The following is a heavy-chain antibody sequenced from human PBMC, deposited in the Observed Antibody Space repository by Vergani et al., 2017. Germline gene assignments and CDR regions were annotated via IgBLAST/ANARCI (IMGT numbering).Heavy chain of an antibody. CDR1: GFSFSSHA. CDR3: TSLGNV. Sequence: VQLAESGGGRVQPGRSLRLSCAASGFSFSSHAIHWVRQAPGKGLEWVGRVRSKAGGGTTDFAAPVKGRFSISRDDSRNTLYLHMTSLKNDDAGVYFCTSLGNVWGQGTTVIVS. CDR2: VRSKAGGGTT. V-gene: IGHV3-15*01. J-gene: IGHJ6*02.